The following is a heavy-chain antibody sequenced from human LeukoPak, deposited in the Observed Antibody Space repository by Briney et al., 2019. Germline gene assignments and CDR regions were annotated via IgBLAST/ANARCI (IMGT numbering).Heavy chain of an antibody. D-gene: IGHD6-13*01. J-gene: IGHJ3*02. V-gene: IGHV4-34*01. CDR2: INHSGST. CDR3: ARGGGSSWYGRGNDAFDI. CDR1: GGSFSGYY. Sequence: PSETLSLTCAVYGGSFSGYYWSWIRQPPGKGLEWIGEINHSGSTNYNPSLKSRDTISVDTSKNQFSLKLSSVTAADTAVYYCARGGGSSWYGRGNDAFDIWGQGTMVTVSS.